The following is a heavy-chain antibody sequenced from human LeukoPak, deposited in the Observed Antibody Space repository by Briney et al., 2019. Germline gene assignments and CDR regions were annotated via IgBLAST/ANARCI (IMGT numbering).Heavy chain of an antibody. D-gene: IGHD5-24*01. CDR1: GGSISSYY. CDR3: ARWNRDGYNGYYFDY. Sequence: SETLSLTCTVSGGSISSYYWSWIRQPPGKGLEWIGYIYYSGSTNYNPSLKSRVTISVDTSKNQFSLKLSSVAAADTAVYYCARWNRDGYNGYYFDYWGQGTLVTVSS. CDR2: IYYSGST. J-gene: IGHJ4*02. V-gene: IGHV4-59*01.